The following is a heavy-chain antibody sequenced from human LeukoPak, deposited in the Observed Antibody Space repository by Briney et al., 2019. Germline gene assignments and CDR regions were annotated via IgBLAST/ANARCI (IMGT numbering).Heavy chain of an antibody. Sequence: GGSLRLSCAASGFTFSDYRMNWVRQAPGKGLEWVSYISSSSDTIYYVDSVKGRFTISRDNAKNSLYLQLNSLRVEDTAVYYCTRELASWGQGTLVTVSS. CDR3: TRELAS. V-gene: IGHV3-48*01. CDR1: GFTFSDYR. CDR2: ISSSSDTI. J-gene: IGHJ5*02.